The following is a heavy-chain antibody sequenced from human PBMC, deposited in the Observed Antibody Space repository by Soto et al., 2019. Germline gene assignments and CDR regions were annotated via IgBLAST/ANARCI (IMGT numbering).Heavy chain of an antibody. Sequence: TSETLSLTCAVYGGSFSGYYWSWIRQPPGKGLEWIGEINHSGSTNYNPSLKSRVTISVDTSKNQFSLKLSSVTAADTAVYYCARRYSSAFDIWGQGTMVTVSS. CDR2: INHSGST. D-gene: IGHD6-13*01. V-gene: IGHV4-34*01. CDR1: GGSFSGYY. CDR3: ARRYSSAFDI. J-gene: IGHJ3*02.